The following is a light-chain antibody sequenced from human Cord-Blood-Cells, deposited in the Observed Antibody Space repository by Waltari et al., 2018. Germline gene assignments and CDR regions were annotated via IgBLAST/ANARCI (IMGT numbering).Light chain of an antibody. CDR2: AAS. CDR3: QQSYSTPMYS. V-gene: IGKV1-39*01. Sequence: DIQLIQSPSSLSASVADSVTITYRASHSISSYLNWYQQKPGKAPKLLIYAASSLQSGVPSRCSGSGSGTDFTLTISSLQPEDFATYYCQQSYSTPMYSFGQGTKLEIK. CDR1: HSISSY. J-gene: IGKJ2*03.